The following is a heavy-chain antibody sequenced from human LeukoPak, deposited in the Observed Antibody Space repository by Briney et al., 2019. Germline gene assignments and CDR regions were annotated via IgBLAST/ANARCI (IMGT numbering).Heavy chain of an antibody. D-gene: IGHD2-2*01. V-gene: IGHV4-39*01. J-gene: IGHJ6*02. CDR2: IYYSGST. CDR1: GGSISSSSYY. Sequence: PSGTLSLTCTVSGGSISSSSYYWGWIRQPPGKGLEWIGSIYYSGSTYYNPSLKSRVTISVDTSKNQFSLKLSSVTAADTAVYYCARHGRYCSSTSCYSGMDVWGQGTTATVSS. CDR3: ARHGRYCSSTSCYSGMDV.